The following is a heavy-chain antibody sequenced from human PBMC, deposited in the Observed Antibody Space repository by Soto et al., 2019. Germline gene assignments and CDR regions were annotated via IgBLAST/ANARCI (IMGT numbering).Heavy chain of an antibody. Sequence: QVQLVESGGGVVQPGRSLRLSCAASGFSFSTYAMHWVRQAPGKGLEWVAVISYDGNDKNYGDSGEGRFTISRDNSKNTLYLLMNCLRAEDTAVYYCARDQGSTIPRGDWFDPWGQGTLVTVSS. D-gene: IGHD2-2*01. CDR1: GFSFSTYA. CDR3: ARDQGSTIPRGDWFDP. V-gene: IGHV3-30-3*01. CDR2: ISYDGNDK. J-gene: IGHJ5*02.